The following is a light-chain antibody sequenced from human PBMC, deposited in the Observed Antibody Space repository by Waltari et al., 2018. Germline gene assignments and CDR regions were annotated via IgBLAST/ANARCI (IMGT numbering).Light chain of an antibody. CDR1: STDVGGYNY. Sequence: QSALTQPAPVSGSPGQSITLSCTGTSTDVGGYNYVSWYQQHPGKAPKLMIYEVSNRPSGVSNRFSGSKSGNTASLTISGLQAEDEADYYCSSYTSSSTLKVFGTGTKVTVL. V-gene: IGLV2-14*01. CDR3: SSYTSSSTLKV. CDR2: EVS. J-gene: IGLJ1*01.